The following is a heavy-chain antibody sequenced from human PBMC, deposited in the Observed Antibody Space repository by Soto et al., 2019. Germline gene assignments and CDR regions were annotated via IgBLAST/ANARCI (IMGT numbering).Heavy chain of an antibody. J-gene: IGHJ4*02. D-gene: IGHD3-10*01. CDR3: ARGTRPDTRFGESIFDF. V-gene: IGHV4-31*03. CDR1: GASIGSGTYY. Sequence: QVQLQESGPGLVKPSQTLSLTCTVSGASIGSGTYYWHWIRQHPGKGLEWIGWLSHSGGTYYNPSLRSRMPISVATSKDQFSLRLPSVTAADTAVYYCARGTRPDTRFGESIFDFWGQGTLVTVSS. CDR2: LSHSGGT.